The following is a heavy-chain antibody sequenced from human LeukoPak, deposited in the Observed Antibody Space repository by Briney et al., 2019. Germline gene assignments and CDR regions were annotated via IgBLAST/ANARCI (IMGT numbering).Heavy chain of an antibody. CDR3: ARHPVGEMDYFYY. Sequence: SETLSLTCTVPGGSISSYYWSWIRQPPGKGLEWIGDIYYSGSTNYNPSLKSRVTISVDTSKSQFSLKLSSVTAADTAVYYCARHPVGEMDYFYYCGQGNLVTVSS. V-gene: IGHV4-59*08. CDR1: GGSISSYY. D-gene: IGHD5-24*01. J-gene: IGHJ4*02. CDR2: IYYSGST.